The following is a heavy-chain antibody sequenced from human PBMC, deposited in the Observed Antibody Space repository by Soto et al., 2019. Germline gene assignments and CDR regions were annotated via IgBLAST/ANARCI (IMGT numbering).Heavy chain of an antibody. J-gene: IGHJ4*02. CDR1: GFTFNKYA. CDR3: ARDLSVVFDY. CDR2: ITDSGAAS. D-gene: IGHD2-15*01. Sequence: GGSLRLSCTASGFTFNKYAMSWVRQAPGKGLEWVSAITDSGAASHYADSVKGRFTVSRDNSKNTLYLQMNSLRADDTAVYYCARDLSVVFDYWGQGTLVTVS. V-gene: IGHV3-23*01.